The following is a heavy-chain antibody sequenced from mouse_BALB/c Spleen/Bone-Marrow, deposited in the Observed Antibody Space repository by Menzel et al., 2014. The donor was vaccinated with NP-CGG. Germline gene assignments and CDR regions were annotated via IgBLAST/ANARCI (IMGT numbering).Heavy chain of an antibody. Sequence: QVQLQQSGAELVRPGTSVKVSCRASGYAFTNYLIEWVKQRPGQGLEWIGVINPGSGGTNYNEKFKGKATLTADKSSSTAYMQLSSLTSDDSAVYFCARGIITSFAYWGQGTLVTVSA. CDR1: GYAFTNYL. J-gene: IGHJ3*01. V-gene: IGHV1-54*01. CDR3: ARGIITSFAY. D-gene: IGHD1-1*01. CDR2: INPGSGGT.